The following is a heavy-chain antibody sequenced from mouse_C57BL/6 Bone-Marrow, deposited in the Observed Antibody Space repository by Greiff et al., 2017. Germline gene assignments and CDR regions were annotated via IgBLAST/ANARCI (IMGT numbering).Heavy chain of an antibody. CDR3: ARTLYGSSPWFAY. CDR2: IHPNSGST. Sequence: QVQLQQPGAELVKPGASVKLSCKASGYTFTSYWMHWVKQRPGQGLEWIGMIHPNSGSTNYNEKFKSKATLTVDKSSSTAYMQLSSLTSEDSAVYYCARTLYGSSPWFAYWGQGTLVTVSA. D-gene: IGHD1-1*01. J-gene: IGHJ3*01. CDR1: GYTFTSYW. V-gene: IGHV1-64*01.